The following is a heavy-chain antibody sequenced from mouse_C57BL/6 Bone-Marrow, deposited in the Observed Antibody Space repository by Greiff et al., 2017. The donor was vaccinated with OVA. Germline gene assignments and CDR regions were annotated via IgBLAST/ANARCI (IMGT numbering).Heavy chain of an antibody. D-gene: IGHD1-1*01. Sequence: EVQGVESGEGLVKPGGSLKLSCAASGFTFSSYAMSWVRQTPEKRLEWVAYISSGGDYIYYADTVKGRFTISRDNARNTLYLQMSSLKSEDTAMYYCTRVPPYGSSLRYFDVWGTGTTVTVSS. CDR3: TRVPPYGSSLRYFDV. V-gene: IGHV5-9-1*02. CDR1: GFTFSSYA. J-gene: IGHJ1*03. CDR2: ISSGGDYI.